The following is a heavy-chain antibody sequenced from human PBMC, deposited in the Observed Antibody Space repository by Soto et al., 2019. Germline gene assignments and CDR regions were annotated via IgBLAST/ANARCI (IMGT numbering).Heavy chain of an antibody. CDR3: ARDPSDIVVVVAATSGAFDI. J-gene: IGHJ3*02. D-gene: IGHD2-15*01. V-gene: IGHV1-18*01. CDR1: GYTFTSYG. CDR2: ISAYNGNT. Sequence: ASVKVSCKASGYTFTSYGISWVRQAPGQGLEWMGWISAYNGNTNYAQKLQGRVTMTTDTSTSTAYMELRSLRSDDTAVYYCARDPSDIVVVVAATSGAFDIWGQGTMVTVSS.